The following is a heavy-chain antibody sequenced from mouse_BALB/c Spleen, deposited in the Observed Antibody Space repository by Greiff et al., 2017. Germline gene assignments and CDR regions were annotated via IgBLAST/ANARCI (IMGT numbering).Heavy chain of an antibody. CDR1: GFNIKDTY. D-gene: IGHD2-14*01. V-gene: IGHV14-3*02. CDR2: IDPANGNT. J-gene: IGHJ1*01. Sequence: VQLQQSGAELVKPGASVKLSCTASGFNIKDTYMHWVKQRPEQGLEWIGRIDPANGNTKYDPKFQGKATITADTSSNTAYLQLSSLTSEDTAVYYCASPNRYHRYFDVWGAGTTVTVSA. CDR3: ASPNRYHRYFDV.